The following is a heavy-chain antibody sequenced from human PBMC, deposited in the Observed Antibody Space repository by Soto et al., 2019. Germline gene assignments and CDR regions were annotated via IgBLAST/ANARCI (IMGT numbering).Heavy chain of an antibody. Sequence: QVQLQESGPGLVKPSETLSLTCTVSGGSISSYYWSWIRQPPGKGLEWIGYIYYSGSTNYNPFLKSRVTISVDTSKNQFSLKLSSVTAADTAVYYCARAYCSSTSCPLDVWGQGTTVTVSS. CDR1: GGSISSYY. D-gene: IGHD2-2*01. J-gene: IGHJ6*02. V-gene: IGHV4-59*01. CDR2: IYYSGST. CDR3: ARAYCSSTSCPLDV.